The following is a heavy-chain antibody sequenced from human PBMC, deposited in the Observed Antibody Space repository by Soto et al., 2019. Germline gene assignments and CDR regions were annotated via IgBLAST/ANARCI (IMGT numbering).Heavy chain of an antibody. Sequence: LSLTCTVSGGSISSGDYYWSWIRQPPGKGLEWIGYIYYSGSTYYNPSLKSRVTISVDTSKNQFSLKLSSVTAADTAVYYCARGNILTGYPPHNWFDPWGQGTLVTVSS. CDR3: ARGNILTGYPPHNWFDP. J-gene: IGHJ5*02. D-gene: IGHD3-9*01. CDR1: GGSISSGDYY. V-gene: IGHV4-30-4*01. CDR2: IYYSGST.